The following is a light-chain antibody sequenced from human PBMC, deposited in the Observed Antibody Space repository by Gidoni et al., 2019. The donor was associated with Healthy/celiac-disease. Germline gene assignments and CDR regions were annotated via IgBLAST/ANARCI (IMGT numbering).Light chain of an antibody. Sequence: SYELTHQPSVSVTPGQTASITCAGDKLGDKYACWYQQKPGQSPVLVSYQDSKRPSGIPERFSGSNSGNTATLTISGTQAMDEADYYCQAWDSSTAVFGGGTKLTVL. CDR2: QDS. CDR1: KLGDKY. V-gene: IGLV3-1*01. J-gene: IGLJ2*01. CDR3: QAWDSSTAV.